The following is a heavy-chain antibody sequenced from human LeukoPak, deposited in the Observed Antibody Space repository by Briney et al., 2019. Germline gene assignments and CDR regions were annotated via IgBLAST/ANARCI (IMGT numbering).Heavy chain of an antibody. V-gene: IGHV3-9*01. CDR2: ISWNSGSI. Sequence: PGRSLRLSCAASGFTFDDYAMHWVRQAPGKGLEWVSGISWNSGSIGYAGSVKGRFTISRDNAKNSLYLQMNSLRAEDTALYYCAKDIPARQKYYYDSSGSAFDIWGQGTMVTVSS. CDR3: AKDIPARQKYYYDSSGSAFDI. CDR1: GFTFDDYA. D-gene: IGHD3-22*01. J-gene: IGHJ3*02.